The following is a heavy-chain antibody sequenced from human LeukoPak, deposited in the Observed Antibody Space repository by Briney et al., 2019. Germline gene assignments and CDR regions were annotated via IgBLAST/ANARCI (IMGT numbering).Heavy chain of an antibody. CDR2: ISGSGGST. Sequence: GGSLRLSCAASGFTFSSYAMSWVRQAPGKGLEWVSAISGSGGSTYYADSVKGRFTISRDNSKNTLYLQMNSLRAEDTAVYYCAKDKSVLLWFGYYFDYWGQGTLVTVSS. V-gene: IGHV3-23*01. D-gene: IGHD3-10*01. J-gene: IGHJ4*02. CDR3: AKDKSVLLWFGYYFDY. CDR1: GFTFSSYA.